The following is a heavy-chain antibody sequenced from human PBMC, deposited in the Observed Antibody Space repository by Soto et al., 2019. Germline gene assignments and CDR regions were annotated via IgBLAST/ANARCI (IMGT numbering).Heavy chain of an antibody. Sequence: GGSLRLSCATSGLTFSSHWMSWVRQAPGKGLEWVAKIKHDGSEKYYVDSVEGRFTISRDNAKNSLHLQMNSLRAEDTAVYYCATALGGSYYRAFDYWGQGTLVTVSS. CDR2: IKHDGSEK. CDR3: ATALGGSYYRAFDY. J-gene: IGHJ4*02. V-gene: IGHV3-7*01. D-gene: IGHD3-10*01. CDR1: GLTFSSHW.